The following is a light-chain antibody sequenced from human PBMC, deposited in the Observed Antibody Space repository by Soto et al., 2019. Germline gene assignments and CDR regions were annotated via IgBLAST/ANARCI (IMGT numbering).Light chain of an antibody. V-gene: IGLV1-40*01. CDR3: QSYDSSLIGVF. Sequence: QSVLTQPPSVSGAPGQRVTISCTGSSANIGAGYAVHWYQQLPGTAPKLLIYGNNNRPSGVPDQFSGSKSGTSASLVITGLQAEDEADYYCQSYDSSLIGVFFGGGTKVTVL. CDR1: SANIGAGYA. J-gene: IGLJ2*01. CDR2: GNN.